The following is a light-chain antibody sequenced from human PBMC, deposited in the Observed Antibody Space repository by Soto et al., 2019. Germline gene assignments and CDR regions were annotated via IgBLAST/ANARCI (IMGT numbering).Light chain of an antibody. Sequence: EVVLTQSPVTLSLSPGERATLSCWASQSFRGLLASYQQKPGQAPRPLIYDAYNRATGIPPRFSGSESGTDFTLTISSLEPEDSAVYYGQQRHMWPITFGQETRLEIK. J-gene: IGKJ5*01. V-gene: IGKV3-11*01. CDR3: QQRHMWPIT. CDR2: DAY. CDR1: QSFRGL.